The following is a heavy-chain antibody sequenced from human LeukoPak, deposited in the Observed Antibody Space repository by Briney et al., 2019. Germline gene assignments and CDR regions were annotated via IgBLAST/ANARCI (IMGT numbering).Heavy chain of an antibody. D-gene: IGHD2-2*02. CDR3: ARVRYCSSTSCYRYYFDY. CDR1: GGSFSGYY. Sequence: PSETLSLTCAVYGGSFSGYYWSWIRQPPGKGLEWIGEINHSGSTNYNPSLKSRVTISADTSKNQFSLKLSSVTAADTAVYYCARVRYCSSTSCYRYYFDYWGQGTLVTVSS. J-gene: IGHJ4*02. V-gene: IGHV4-34*01. CDR2: INHSGST.